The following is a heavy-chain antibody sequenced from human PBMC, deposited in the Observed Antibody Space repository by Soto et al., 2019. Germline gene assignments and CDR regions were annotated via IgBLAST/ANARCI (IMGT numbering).Heavy chain of an antibody. Sequence: ASVKVSCTASGYTFTGYYIHWVRQTPGQGLEWMGWINPNSGGTNYAQKLQGWVTMTRDTSISTAYMELSRLRSDDTAVYYCARGSGIAAAGTAWFDPWGQGTPVTVSS. CDR2: INPNSGGT. D-gene: IGHD6-13*01. CDR1: GYTFTGYY. CDR3: ARGSGIAAAGTAWFDP. V-gene: IGHV1-2*04. J-gene: IGHJ5*02.